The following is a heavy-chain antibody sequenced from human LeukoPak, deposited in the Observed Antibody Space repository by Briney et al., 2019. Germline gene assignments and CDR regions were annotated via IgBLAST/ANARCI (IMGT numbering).Heavy chain of an antibody. V-gene: IGHV3-48*03. CDR2: ISSSGSTI. Sequence: GGSLRLSCAASGFTFSSYEMNWVRQAPGKGLEWVSYISSSGSTIYYADSVKGRFTIYRDNAKNSLYLQMNSLRAEDTAVYYCARPGGTPPYYYYGMDVWGKGTTVTVSS. J-gene: IGHJ6*04. CDR3: ARPGGTPPYYYYGMDV. D-gene: IGHD2-15*01. CDR1: GFTFSSYE.